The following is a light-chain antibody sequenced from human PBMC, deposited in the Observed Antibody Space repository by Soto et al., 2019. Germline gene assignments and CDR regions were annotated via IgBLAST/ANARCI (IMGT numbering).Light chain of an antibody. CDR3: QQYGTSPWT. Sequence: IVLTQSPGTLYLSPGDRATLSCRASQSVSSGYLAWYQQRPGQAPRLLIYGASTRASGIPDRFSGSGSGTDFTLTISRLEPEDFAVYYCQQYGTSPWTFGQGTKVDIK. J-gene: IGKJ1*01. V-gene: IGKV3-20*01. CDR1: QSVSSGY. CDR2: GAS.